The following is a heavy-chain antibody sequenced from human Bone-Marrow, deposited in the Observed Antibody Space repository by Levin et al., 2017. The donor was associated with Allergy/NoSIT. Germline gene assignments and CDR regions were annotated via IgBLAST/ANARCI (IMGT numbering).Heavy chain of an antibody. CDR1: GYTFTSYA. J-gene: IGHJ4*02. CDR2: IDTNTRKP. Sequence: GASVKVSCKASGYTFTSYAINWVRQAPGQGLEWMGWIDTNTRKPTYAQGFTGRSVFSLDTSVSTAYLQLSSLKAEDTAVYYCARSRLMGSGYYPDCWGQGTLVTVSS. V-gene: IGHV7-4-1*02. D-gene: IGHD3-3*01. CDR3: ARSRLMGSGYYPDC.